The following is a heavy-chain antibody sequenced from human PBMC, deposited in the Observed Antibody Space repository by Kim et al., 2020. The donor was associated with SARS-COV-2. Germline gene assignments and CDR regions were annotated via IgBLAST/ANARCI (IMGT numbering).Heavy chain of an antibody. Sequence: SETLSLTCAVYGGSFSGYYWSWIRQPPGKGLEWIGEINHSGSTNYNPSLKSRVTISVDTSKNQFSLKLSSVTAADTAVYYCARGGAVRYSYGYFSPRAFDIWGQGTMVTVSS. CDR2: INHSGST. D-gene: IGHD5-18*01. CDR3: ARGGAVRYSYGYFSPRAFDI. V-gene: IGHV4-34*01. J-gene: IGHJ3*02. CDR1: GGSFSGYY.